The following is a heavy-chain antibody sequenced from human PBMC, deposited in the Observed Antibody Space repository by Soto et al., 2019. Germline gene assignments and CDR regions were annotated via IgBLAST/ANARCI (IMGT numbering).Heavy chain of an antibody. CDR1: GGSISSGNW. CDR2: IYHSGST. CDR3: ARIIYDSRLNYLSFDS. D-gene: IGHD3-22*01. J-gene: IGHJ4*02. V-gene: IGHV4-4*02. Sequence: SETLSLTCAVSGGSISSGNWWSWGRQPPGKGLEWIGEIYHSGSTGYNPSLKSRVTMSVDKSKNQFSLKVNSVTAADTAVYYCARIIYDSRLNYLSFDSWGQGTLVTVSS.